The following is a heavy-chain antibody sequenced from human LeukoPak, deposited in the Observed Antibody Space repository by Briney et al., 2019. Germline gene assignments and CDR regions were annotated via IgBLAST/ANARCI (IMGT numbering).Heavy chain of an antibody. CDR2: ISYDGSSK. J-gene: IGHJ4*02. V-gene: IGHV3-30*04. D-gene: IGHD1-26*01. Sequence: GTSLRLSCAASGFTFSGYSMSWVRQGPGSGLEYVSVISYDGSSKYYADSVKGRVTVSRDNAKNTLYLQVDSLRTEDTGIYYCVRDLVGASTWGQGTLVTVSS. CDR3: VRDLVGAST. CDR1: GFTFSGYS.